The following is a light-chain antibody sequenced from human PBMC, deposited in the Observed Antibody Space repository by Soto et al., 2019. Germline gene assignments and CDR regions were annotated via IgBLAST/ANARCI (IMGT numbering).Light chain of an antibody. Sequence: QSVLTQPASVSGSPGQSITISCTGTSSDVGGYNYVSWYQQHPGKAPKLMIYDVSNRPSGVSNRFSGSKSGNTASLTISGLQAEDEADYYCSSYTSTGTVVFVGGTKLTVL. V-gene: IGLV2-14*01. CDR2: DVS. CDR3: SSYTSTGTVV. CDR1: SSDVGGYNY. J-gene: IGLJ2*01.